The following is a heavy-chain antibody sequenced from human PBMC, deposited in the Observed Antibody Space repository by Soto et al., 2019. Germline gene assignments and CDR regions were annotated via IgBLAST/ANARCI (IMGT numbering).Heavy chain of an antibody. CDR1: GGSISSYY. Sequence: QVQLQESGPGLVKPSETLSLTCTVSGGSISSYYWSWIRQPPGKGLEWIGYIYYSGSTNYNPSLKSPVNVSVDTSTNQLSLKLSSVPAADTAVYYCAMRYGYYVDYWGQGTLVTVSS. CDR3: AMRYGYYVDY. CDR2: IYYSGST. V-gene: IGHV4-59*08. J-gene: IGHJ4*02. D-gene: IGHD3-9*01.